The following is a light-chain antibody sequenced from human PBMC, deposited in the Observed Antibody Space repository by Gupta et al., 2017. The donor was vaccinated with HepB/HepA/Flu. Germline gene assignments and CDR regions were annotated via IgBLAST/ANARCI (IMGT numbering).Light chain of an antibody. CDR1: QGITNY. J-gene: IGKJ5*01. V-gene: IGKV1-9*01. CDR3: QQSEAYPVT. CDR2: AAF. Sequence: DIQLTHSLSFRSASVGDRVTISCRASQGITNYLAWYQQKPGKAPKLLIYAAFTLQSGVPSRFSGSGSGTEFTLTISSLQPEDFATYYCQQSEAYPVTFGQGTRLDIK.